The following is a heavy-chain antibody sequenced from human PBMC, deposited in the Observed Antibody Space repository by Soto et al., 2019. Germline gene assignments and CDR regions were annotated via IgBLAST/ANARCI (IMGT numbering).Heavy chain of an antibody. CDR2: INHSGST. J-gene: IGHJ6*02. Sequence: SETLSLTCTVYGGSFSGYYWSWIRQPPGKGLEWIGEINHSGSTNYNPSLKSRVTISVDTSKNQFSLKLSSVTAADTAVYYCARFCGITMVRGVIVYYYGMDVWGQGTTVTVSS. CDR3: ARFCGITMVRGVIVYYYGMDV. D-gene: IGHD3-10*01. CDR1: GGSFSGYY. V-gene: IGHV4-34*01.